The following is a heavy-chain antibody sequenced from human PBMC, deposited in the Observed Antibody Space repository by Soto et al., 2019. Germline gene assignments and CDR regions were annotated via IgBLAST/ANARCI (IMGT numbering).Heavy chain of an antibody. CDR2: INSDGSST. V-gene: IGHV3-74*01. CDR1: GFTFSSYW. D-gene: IGHD1-26*01. J-gene: IGHJ6*02. Sequence: VGSLRLSCAASGFTFSSYWMHWVRQAPGKGLVWVSRINSDGSSTSYADSVKGRFTISRDNAKNTLYLQMNSLRAEDTAVYYCAREPKRWEPGYYYGMDVWGQGTTVTVSS. CDR3: AREPKRWEPGYYYGMDV.